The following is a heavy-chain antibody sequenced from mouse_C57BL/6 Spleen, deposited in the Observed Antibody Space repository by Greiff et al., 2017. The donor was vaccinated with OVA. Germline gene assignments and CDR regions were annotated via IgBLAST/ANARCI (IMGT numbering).Heavy chain of an antibody. J-gene: IGHJ4*01. CDR2: IYPGDGDT. D-gene: IGHD1-1*01. CDR1: GYAFSSSW. CDR3: ARRSYYYGSSSYYAMDY. V-gene: IGHV1-82*01. Sequence: QVQLQQSGPELVKPGASAKISCKASGYAFSSSWMNWVKQRPGKGLEWIGRIYPGDGDTNYNGKFKGKATLTADKSSSTAYMQLSSLTSEDSAVYFCARRSYYYGSSSYYAMDYWGQGTSVTVSS.